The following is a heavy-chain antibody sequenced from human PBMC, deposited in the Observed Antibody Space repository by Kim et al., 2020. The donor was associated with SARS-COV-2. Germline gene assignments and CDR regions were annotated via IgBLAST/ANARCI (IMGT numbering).Heavy chain of an antibody. V-gene: IGHV4-59*01. CDR2: IYYIGTT. CDR1: GGSISPYY. J-gene: IGHJ6*03. CDR3: ARDRSNLNHYMDV. Sequence: SETLSLTCTVSGGSISPYYWSWIRQPPGKGLEWIGYIYYIGTTTYNASIKSRVTISVDTSKNQFSLKLTSVTAADTAIYFCARDRSNLNHYMDVWGKGTTVTVSS.